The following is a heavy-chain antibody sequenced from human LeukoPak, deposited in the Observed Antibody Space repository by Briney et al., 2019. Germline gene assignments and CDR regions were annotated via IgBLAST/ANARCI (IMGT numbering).Heavy chain of an antibody. J-gene: IGHJ4*02. Sequence: GGSLRLSCAASGFTSSSYEMNWVRQAPGKGLEWVSYISSSGDTIYYADSVKGRFTISRDNAKNSLYLQMNSLRAEDTAVYYCASSSGWYVGVDYWGQGTLVTVSS. CDR3: ASSSGWYVGVDY. CDR2: ISSSGDTI. V-gene: IGHV3-48*03. D-gene: IGHD6-19*01. CDR1: GFTSSSYE.